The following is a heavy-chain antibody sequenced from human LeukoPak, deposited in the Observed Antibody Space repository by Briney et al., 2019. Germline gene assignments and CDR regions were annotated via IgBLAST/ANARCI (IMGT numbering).Heavy chain of an antibody. CDR3: ARVVRGVIDWFDP. CDR2: IYHSGST. J-gene: IGHJ5*02. V-gene: IGHV4-30-2*01. D-gene: IGHD3-10*01. Sequence: SETLSLTCAVSGGSISSGGYSWSWIRQPPGKGLEWIGYIYHSGSTYYNPSLKSRVTISVDRSKNQFSLKLSSVTAADTAVYYCARVVRGVIDWFDPWGQGTLVTVSS. CDR1: GGSISSGGYS.